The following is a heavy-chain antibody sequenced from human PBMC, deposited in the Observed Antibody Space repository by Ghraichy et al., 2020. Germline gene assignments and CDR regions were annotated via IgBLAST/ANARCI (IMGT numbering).Heavy chain of an antibody. CDR2: IIPILGIA. V-gene: IGHV1-69*02. J-gene: IGHJ4*02. CDR1: GGTFSSYT. D-gene: IGHD1-1*01. CDR3: ATQLQTPVYYFDY. Sequence: SVKVSCKASGGTFSSYTISWVRQAPGQGLEWMGRIIPILGIANYAQKFQGRVTITADKSTSTAYMELSSLRSEDTAVYYCATQLQTPVYYFDYWGQGTLVTVSS.